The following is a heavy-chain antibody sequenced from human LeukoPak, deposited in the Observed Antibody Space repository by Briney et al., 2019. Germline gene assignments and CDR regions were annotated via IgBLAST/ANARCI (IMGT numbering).Heavy chain of an antibody. CDR3: YPQPVVNTVVVAAATE. V-gene: IGHV3-33*08. Sequence: PGGSLRLSCAASGFTFSSYGIHWVRQAPGKGLEWVAVIWYDGSNKYYADSVKGRFTISRDNSKNTLYLQMNSLRAEDTAVYYCYPQPVVNTVVVAAATEGGQGTLVTVSS. CDR2: IWYDGSNK. J-gene: IGHJ4*02. D-gene: IGHD2-2*01. CDR1: GFTFSSYG.